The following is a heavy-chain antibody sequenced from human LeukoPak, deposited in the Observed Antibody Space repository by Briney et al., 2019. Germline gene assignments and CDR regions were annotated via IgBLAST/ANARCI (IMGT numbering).Heavy chain of an antibody. Sequence: GGSLRLSCAASGFTFSSYGMNWFRQAPGKGLEWVSGISPSGGGTYYADSVKGRFTISRDDSKNTLSLQMNSLRVEDTAVYYCAKSSPPPLRDWGRGTLVTVSS. CDR2: ISPSGGGT. CDR3: AKSSPPPLRD. CDR1: GFTFSSYG. J-gene: IGHJ4*02. V-gene: IGHV3-23*01.